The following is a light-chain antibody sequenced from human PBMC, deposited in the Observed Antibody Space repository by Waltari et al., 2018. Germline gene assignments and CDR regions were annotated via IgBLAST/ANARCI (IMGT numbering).Light chain of an antibody. J-gene: IGLJ3*02. Sequence: QSALSQPASVSGAPGQSLTIPCTGTSSETGSKNDVSWYRQHPGKAPELPLYHVTTRPSGVSNRFSGSKSGNTASLTISGLQAEDEADYFCSSYTITYTRVFGGGTKLTVL. CDR2: HVT. CDR3: SSYTITYTRV. V-gene: IGLV2-14*01. CDR1: SSETGSKND.